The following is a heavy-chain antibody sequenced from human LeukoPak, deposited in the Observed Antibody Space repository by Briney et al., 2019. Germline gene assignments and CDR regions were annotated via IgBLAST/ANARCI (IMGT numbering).Heavy chain of an antibody. CDR1: GFTFSSYS. V-gene: IGHV3-21*06. D-gene: IGHD5-18*01. CDR3: ARDSDSNFDY. CDR2: ISSSSSYI. J-gene: IGHJ4*02. Sequence: GGSLRLSCAASGFTFSSYSMNSVRQAPGKGLEWVSSISSSSSYIYYADSVKGRFTISRDNANNSLYLQMNSLRAEDTAVYYCARDSDSNFDYWGQGTLATVSS.